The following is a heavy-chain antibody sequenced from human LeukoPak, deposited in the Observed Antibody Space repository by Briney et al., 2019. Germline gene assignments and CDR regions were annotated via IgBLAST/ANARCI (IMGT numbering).Heavy chain of an antibody. CDR2: INPSGGST. J-gene: IGHJ4*02. D-gene: IGHD3-10*01. Sequence: ASVKVSCKASGYTFTSYYIHWVRQAPGQGLEWMGIINPSGGSTSYAQKFQGRVTMARDTSTSTVYMELSSLRSEDTAVYYCARDSAMVRGRPYYFVYWGQGTLVTVSS. V-gene: IGHV1-46*01. CDR3: ARDSAMVRGRPYYFVY. CDR1: GYTFTSYY.